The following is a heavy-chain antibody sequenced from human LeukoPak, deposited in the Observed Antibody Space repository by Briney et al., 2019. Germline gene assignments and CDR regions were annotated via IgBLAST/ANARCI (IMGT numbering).Heavy chain of an antibody. CDR3: ARSMTTVTENFDY. V-gene: IGHV3-74*01. Sequence: GGSLRLSCAASGFTFSTSWMHWVRQAPGKGLVWVSRINPDGSITNYADSVKGRFTISRDNAKNSLYLQMNSLGAEDTAVYYCARSMTTVTENFDYWGQGTLVTVSS. CDR2: INPDGSIT. D-gene: IGHD4-17*01. J-gene: IGHJ4*02. CDR1: GFTFSTSW.